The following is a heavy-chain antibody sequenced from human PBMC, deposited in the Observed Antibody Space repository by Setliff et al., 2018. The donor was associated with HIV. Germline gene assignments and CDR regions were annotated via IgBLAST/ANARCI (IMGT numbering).Heavy chain of an antibody. D-gene: IGHD3-10*01. CDR3: ARGPPGEPRLFQH. V-gene: IGHV3-21*01. J-gene: IGHJ1*01. CDR1: EFSFSSYT. Sequence: GGSLRLSCAASEFSFSSYTMNWVRQAPGKGLEWVSSISTSSSYIYYADPVKGRFTISRDNAKNSLYLQMNSLRAEDTAVYYCARGPPGEPRLFQHWGQGTLVTVSS. CDR2: ISTSSSYI.